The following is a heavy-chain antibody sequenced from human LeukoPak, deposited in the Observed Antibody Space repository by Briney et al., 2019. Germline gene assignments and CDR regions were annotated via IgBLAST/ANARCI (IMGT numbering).Heavy chain of an antibody. J-gene: IGHJ4*02. CDR3: AKDMFALVRGGFDY. V-gene: IGHV3-23*01. CDR2: ISGSGGST. Sequence: GRSLRLSCAASGFTFSSYAMSWVRQAPGKGLEWVSAISGSGGSTYYADSVKGRFTISRDNSKNTLYLQMNSLRAEDTAVYYCAKDMFALVRGGFDYWGQGTLVTVSS. D-gene: IGHD3-10*01. CDR1: GFTFSSYA.